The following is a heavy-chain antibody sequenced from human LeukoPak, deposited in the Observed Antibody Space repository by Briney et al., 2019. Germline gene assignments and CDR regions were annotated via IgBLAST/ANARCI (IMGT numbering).Heavy chain of an antibody. CDR2: VWNDGSKN. CDR3: WEGRYLGAGSLDY. Sequence: GGSLRLSCAASGFTFSKFGMHWVRQTPGKGLEWVAFVWNDGSKNYYADSVKGRFTISRDNSKDTLYLLLNSLRAEDTAVYYCWEGRYLGAGSLDYWGQGTLVTVSS. D-gene: IGHD1-14*01. CDR1: GFTFSKFG. J-gene: IGHJ4*02. V-gene: IGHV3-30*02.